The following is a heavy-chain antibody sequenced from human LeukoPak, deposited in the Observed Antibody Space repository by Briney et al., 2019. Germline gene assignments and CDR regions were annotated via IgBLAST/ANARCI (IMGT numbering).Heavy chain of an antibody. CDR1: GFTFSSYW. D-gene: IGHD3-9*01. CDR2: SDGDGSST. J-gene: IGHJ6*02. CDR3: ARRLVRASLRYGVYGMDV. V-gene: IGHV3-74*01. Sequence: AGGSLRLSCAASGFTFSSYWMHWVRQAPGKGLVWVSRSDGDGSSTSYAGSVKGRFTISRDNAKNTLYLQMNSLRAEDTAVYYCARRLVRASLRYGVYGMDVWGQGTTVTVSS.